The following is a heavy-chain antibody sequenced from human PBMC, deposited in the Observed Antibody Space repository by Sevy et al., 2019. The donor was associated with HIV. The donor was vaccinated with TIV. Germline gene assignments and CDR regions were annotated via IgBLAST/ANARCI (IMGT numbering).Heavy chain of an antibody. CDR2: IWYGGSNK. D-gene: IGHD1-26*01. CDR3: ARGWEEMAPCFDY. J-gene: IGHJ4*02. Sequence: GGSLRLSCAASGFTFSSYGMHWVRQAPGKGLEWVAVIWYGGSNKYYADSVKGRFTISRDNSKNTLYLQMNSLRAEDTAVYYCARGWEEMAPCFDYWGQGTLVTVSS. CDR1: GFTFSSYG. V-gene: IGHV3-33*01.